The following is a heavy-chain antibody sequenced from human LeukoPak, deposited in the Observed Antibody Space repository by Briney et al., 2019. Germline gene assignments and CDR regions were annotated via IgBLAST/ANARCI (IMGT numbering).Heavy chain of an antibody. CDR2: PNPNSGGK. CDR3: TRILTYGSGDFDI. Sequence: GASVKVSCKASGYTFTDYYIHWVRQAPGQGLEWMGWPNPNSGGKNSAQRFQGRVTMTRDTSISTAYMELSTLTYDDTAVYYCTRILTYGSGDFDIWGQGTLVTVSS. D-gene: IGHD3-10*01. CDR1: GYTFTDYY. J-gene: IGHJ4*02. V-gene: IGHV1-2*02.